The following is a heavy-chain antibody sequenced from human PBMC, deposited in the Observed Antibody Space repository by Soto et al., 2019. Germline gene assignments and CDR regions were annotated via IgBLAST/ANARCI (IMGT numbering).Heavy chain of an antibody. CDR3: ARYGRDYGDVPTP. Sequence: SVKVSCKASGYTFTIYGISWVRQAPGQGLEWMGWISAYNGNTNYAQKLQGRVTMTTDTSTSTAYMELRSLRSDDSAVYYCARYGRDYGDVPTPWGQGTLVTVSS. CDR2: ISAYNGNT. V-gene: IGHV1-18*01. CDR1: GYTFTIYG. J-gene: IGHJ5*02. D-gene: IGHD4-17*01.